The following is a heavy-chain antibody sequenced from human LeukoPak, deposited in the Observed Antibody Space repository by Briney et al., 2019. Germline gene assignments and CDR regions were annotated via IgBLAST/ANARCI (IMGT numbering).Heavy chain of an antibody. CDR2: ISSSGTTV. CDR1: GSTFSNYE. J-gene: IGHJ4*02. D-gene: IGHD3-22*01. V-gene: IGHV3-48*03. CDR3: ARDDLIEAPFDF. Sequence: GGSLRLSCAASGSTFSNYEMNWVRQAPGKGLEWISYISSSGTTVFYADSVRGRFTISRDNAKNSVYLQMNSLRGDDTAVYYCARDDLIEAPFDFWGQGTLVTVSS.